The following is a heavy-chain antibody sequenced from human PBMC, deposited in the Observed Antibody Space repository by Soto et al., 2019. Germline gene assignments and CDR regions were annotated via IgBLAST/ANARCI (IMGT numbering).Heavy chain of an antibody. V-gene: IGHV3-11*04. J-gene: IGHJ3*02. Sequence: RGGSLRLSCAASGFTFSDYYMSWIRQAPGKGLEWVSYISSSGSTIYYADSVKGRFTISRDNSKNSLYLQMNSLRAEDTAVYYCAKDRGGWELPSHDAFDIWGQGTMVTVSS. CDR1: GFTFSDYY. D-gene: IGHD1-26*01. CDR3: AKDRGGWELPSHDAFDI. CDR2: ISSSGSTI.